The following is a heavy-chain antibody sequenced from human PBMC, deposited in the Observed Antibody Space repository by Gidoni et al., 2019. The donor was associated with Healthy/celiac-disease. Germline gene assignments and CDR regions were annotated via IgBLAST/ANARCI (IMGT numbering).Heavy chain of an antibody. V-gene: IGHV3-48*02. CDR2: ISSSSSTI. CDR3: ARDATGDYGDYGDAFDI. CDR1: GFTSSSYS. D-gene: IGHD4-17*01. Sequence: EVQLVEPGGGLVQPGRSFRLSCAASGFTSSSYSMNWVRQAPGKGLEWVSYISSSSSTIYYADSVKGRFNISRDNAKNSLYLQMNSLRDEDTAVYYCARDATGDYGDYGDAFDIWGQGTMVTVSS. J-gene: IGHJ3*02.